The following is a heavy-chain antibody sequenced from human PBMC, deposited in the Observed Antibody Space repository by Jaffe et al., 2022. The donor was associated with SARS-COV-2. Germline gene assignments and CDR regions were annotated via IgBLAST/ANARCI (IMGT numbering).Heavy chain of an antibody. D-gene: IGHD5-18*01. CDR1: GGSISSYY. CDR2: IYTSGST. J-gene: IGHJ4*02. Sequence: QVQLQESGPGLVKPSETLSLTCTVSGGSISSYYWSWIRQPAGKGLEWIGRIYTSGSTNYNPSLKSRVTMSVDTSKNQFSLKLSSVTAADTAVYYCASAADTAMAPYYFDYWGQGTLVTVSS. CDR3: ASAADTAMAPYYFDY. V-gene: IGHV4-4*07.